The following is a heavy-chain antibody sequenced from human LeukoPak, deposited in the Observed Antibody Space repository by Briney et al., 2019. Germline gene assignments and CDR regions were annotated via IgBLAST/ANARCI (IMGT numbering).Heavy chain of an antibody. J-gene: IGHJ4*02. CDR2: IKSKADGGTV. CDR1: GFTVSNAW. CDR3: VGRPWNFDY. Sequence: GGSLRLSCVVSGFTVSNAWMSWVRQAPGKGLEWVGRIKSKADGGTVDYAAPVKGRFTISRDDSKRMVFLEMNSLKTEDTAVYYCVGRPWNFDYWGQGTLVTVSS. D-gene: IGHD1-1*01. V-gene: IGHV3-15*01.